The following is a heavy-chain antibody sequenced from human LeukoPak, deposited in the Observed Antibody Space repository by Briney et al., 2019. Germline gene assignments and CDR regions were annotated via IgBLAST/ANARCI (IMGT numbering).Heavy chain of an antibody. CDR1: GDSITSGTYY. D-gene: IGHD5-12*01. CDR3: ARVVVATGAKIDAFDI. Sequence: PSQTLSLTCTVSGDSITSGTYYWGWIRQPPGKGLEWIGYIYHSGSTYYNPSLKSRVTISVDRSKNQFSLKLNSVTAADTAVYYCARVVVATGAKIDAFDIWGQGTMVTVSS. V-gene: IGHV4-30-2*01. CDR2: IYHSGST. J-gene: IGHJ3*02.